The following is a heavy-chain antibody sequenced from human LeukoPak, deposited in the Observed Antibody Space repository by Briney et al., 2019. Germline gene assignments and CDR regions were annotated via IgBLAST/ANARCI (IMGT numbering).Heavy chain of an antibody. V-gene: IGHV3-7*03. Sequence: PGGSLRLSCAASGFTFSSYSMNWVRQAPGKGLEWVANIKQDGSEKYYVDSVKGRFTISRDNAKNSLYLQMNSLRAEDTAVYYCAKVKDYYYGMDVWGQGTTVTVSS. CDR2: IKQDGSEK. J-gene: IGHJ6*02. CDR3: AKVKDYYYGMDV. CDR1: GFTFSSYS.